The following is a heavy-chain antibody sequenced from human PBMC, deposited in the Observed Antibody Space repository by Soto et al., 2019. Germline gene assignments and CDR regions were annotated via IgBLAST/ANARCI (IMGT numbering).Heavy chain of an antibody. CDR3: GRIASSGRGWDV. V-gene: IGHV3-7*01. Sequence: EVQLVESGGGLVQPGGSLRLSCVDSGFTFSSYWMSWVRQAPVKGLEWVGNIKHDGSENNYVGSVKGRLTISRDNAMHSMYLQMNSLRAEDTAVYYCGRIASSGRGWDVWGQGTTVVVSS. CDR2: IKHDGSEN. J-gene: IGHJ6*02. CDR1: GFTFSSYW. D-gene: IGHD3-10*01.